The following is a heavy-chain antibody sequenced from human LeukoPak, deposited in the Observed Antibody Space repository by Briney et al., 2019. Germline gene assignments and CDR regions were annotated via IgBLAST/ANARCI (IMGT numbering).Heavy chain of an antibody. D-gene: IGHD3-10*01. V-gene: IGHV3-20*01. CDR3: ARNYYGSGSHFWFDP. J-gene: IGHJ5*02. Sequence: GGSLRLSCASSGFTFDDYGMSWVRQAPGKGLEWVSCINWNGGSTGYADSVKGRFTISRDNAKNSLYLQMNSLRAEDTALYHCARNYYGSGSHFWFDPWGQGTLVTVSS. CDR2: INWNGGST. CDR1: GFTFDDYG.